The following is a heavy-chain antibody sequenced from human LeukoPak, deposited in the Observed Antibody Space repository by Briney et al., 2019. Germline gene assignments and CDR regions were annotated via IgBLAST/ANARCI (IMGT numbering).Heavy chain of an antibody. CDR1: GFTFSSYD. Sequence: PGGSLRLSCAASGFTFSSYDMHWVRQATGKGLEWVSAIGTAGDTYYPGSVKGRFTISRDNSKNTLYLQMNSLRAEDTAVYYCAKGRLEFDYWGQGTLVTVSS. J-gene: IGHJ4*02. CDR3: AKGRLEFDY. V-gene: IGHV3-13*01. D-gene: IGHD1-1*01. CDR2: IGTAGDT.